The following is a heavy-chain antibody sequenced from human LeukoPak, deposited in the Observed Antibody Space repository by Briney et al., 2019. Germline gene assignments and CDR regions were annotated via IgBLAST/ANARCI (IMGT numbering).Heavy chain of an antibody. CDR1: GFTFIYYA. CDR3: AKSPGVGLTARFDY. J-gene: IGHJ4*02. CDR2: ISGSGDSI. D-gene: IGHD1-26*01. V-gene: IGHV3-23*01. Sequence: GGPLRLSCDASGFTFIYYAMSWVRQAPGKGLEWGSTISGSGDSIDYADSVKGRFTISRDNSKNTLFLQMNSLRVEDTAVYYCAKSPGVGLTARFDYWGQGTLVTVSS.